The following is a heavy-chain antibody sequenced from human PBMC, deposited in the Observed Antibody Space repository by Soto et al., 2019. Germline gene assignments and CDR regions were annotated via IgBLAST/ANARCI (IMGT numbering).Heavy chain of an antibody. Sequence: ASVKVSCKASGYTFTSYGISWVRQAPGQGLEWMGWISAYNGNTNYAQKLQGRVTMTTDTSTSTAYMELRSLRSDDTAVYYCARVKVILTGYYRFDYWGQGTLVTVSS. V-gene: IGHV1-18*01. CDR2: ISAYNGNT. D-gene: IGHD3-9*01. J-gene: IGHJ4*02. CDR3: ARVKVILTGYYRFDY. CDR1: GYTFTSYG.